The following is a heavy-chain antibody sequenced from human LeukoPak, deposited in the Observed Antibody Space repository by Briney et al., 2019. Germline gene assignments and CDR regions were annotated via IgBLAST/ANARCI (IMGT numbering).Heavy chain of an antibody. J-gene: IGHJ4*02. Sequence: SETLSLTCTVSGGSISSSSYYWGWIRQPPGKGLEWIGSIYYSGSTYYNPSLKSRVTISVDTSKNQFSLNLNSVTAADTAVYYCARLCSSTSCPFDYWGQGTLVTVSS. V-gene: IGHV4-39*01. CDR2: IYYSGST. D-gene: IGHD2-2*01. CDR3: ARLCSSTSCPFDY. CDR1: GGSISSSSYY.